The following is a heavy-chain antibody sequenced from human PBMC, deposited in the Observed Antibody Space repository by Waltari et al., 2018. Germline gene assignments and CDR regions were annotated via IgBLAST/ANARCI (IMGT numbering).Heavy chain of an antibody. Sequence: EVHLLEPGGGLVPPWGSLSLSCTTSYFPFNHYPLSWVRLAPGKGLEWVSGITGSGRTTYYADSVKGRFTVSRDNTRKTVFRQMNTLRGDDTAIYYCAKEWEDTAMVAYYFDSWGQGTLVTVSS. CDR1: YFPFNHYP. CDR3: AKEWEDTAMVAYYFDS. J-gene: IGHJ4*02. V-gene: IGHV3-23*01. D-gene: IGHD5-18*01. CDR2: ITGSGRTT.